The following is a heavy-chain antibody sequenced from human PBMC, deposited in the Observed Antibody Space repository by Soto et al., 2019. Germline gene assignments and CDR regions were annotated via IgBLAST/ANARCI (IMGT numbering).Heavy chain of an antibody. D-gene: IGHD2-21*01. V-gene: IGHV1-18*01. CDR1: GYTFTSYG. Sequence: QVQLVQSGAEVKKPGASVKVSCKASGYTFTSYGISWVRQAPGQGLEWMGWISAYNGNTNYAQKLQGRVTMTTDTSTSTAYMELRSLRSDDTAVYYCARDELRLDPLDSSIAKHYYYYYGMDVWGQGTTVTVSS. CDR3: ARDELRLDPLDSSIAKHYYYYYGMDV. J-gene: IGHJ6*02. CDR2: ISAYNGNT.